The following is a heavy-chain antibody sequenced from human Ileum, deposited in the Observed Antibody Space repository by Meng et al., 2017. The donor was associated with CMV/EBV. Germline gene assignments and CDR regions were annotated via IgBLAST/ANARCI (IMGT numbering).Heavy chain of an antibody. CDR1: GEPLNGFF. CDR2: VNNRGRT. Sequence: VQLQQWGAGRLKPSETLSLTCAVSGEPLNGFFCSWIRQPPGRGLEWIGEVNNRGRTNYNPSLKSRLTISIDTSKRQLSLMVTSVTAADSAIYYCASGRLQFTPSALQHWGPGTLVTVSS. V-gene: IGHV4-34*02. CDR3: ASGRLQFTPSALQH. D-gene: IGHD5-24*01. J-gene: IGHJ1*01.